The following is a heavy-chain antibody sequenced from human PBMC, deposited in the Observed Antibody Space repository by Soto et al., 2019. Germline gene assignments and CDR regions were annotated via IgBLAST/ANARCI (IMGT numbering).Heavy chain of an antibody. CDR3: ARESEDLTSNFDY. CDR1: GFTFTRYS. J-gene: IGHJ4*02. V-gene: IGHV3-21*01. CDR2: ISSTTNYI. Sequence: GGSLRLSCAASGFTFTRYSMNWVRQAPGKGLEWVSSISSTTNYIYYADSLKGRFTVSRDNAKNSVYLEMNSLSAEDTAVYYCARESEDLTSNFDYWGQGTLVTVSS.